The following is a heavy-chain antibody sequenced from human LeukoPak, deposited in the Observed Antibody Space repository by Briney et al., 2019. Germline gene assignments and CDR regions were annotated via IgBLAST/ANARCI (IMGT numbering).Heavy chain of an antibody. Sequence: GWSLRLSCAASGFTFSSYAMSWVRQAPGKGLEWGSAISGSGSSTYYADSVKGRFTISRDNSKHTLYLQMNSLRAEDTAVYYCAKPRSSWYADYWGQGTLVTVS. V-gene: IGHV3-23*01. J-gene: IGHJ4*02. CDR3: AKPRSSWYADY. CDR1: GFTFSSYA. CDR2: ISGSGSST. D-gene: IGHD6-13*01.